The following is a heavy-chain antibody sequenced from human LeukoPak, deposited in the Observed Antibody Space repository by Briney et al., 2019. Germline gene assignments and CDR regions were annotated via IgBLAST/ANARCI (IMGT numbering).Heavy chain of an antibody. CDR1: GFTFSSYA. CDR2: INWNGGST. CDR3: ASGWKYFDY. J-gene: IGHJ4*02. V-gene: IGHV3-20*04. D-gene: IGHD6-19*01. Sequence: PGGSLRLSCAASGFTFSSYAMSWVRQAPGKGLEWVSGINWNGGSTGYADSVKGRFTISRDNAKNTLYMQMNSLRGEDTAVYYCASGWKYFDYWGQGTLVTVSS.